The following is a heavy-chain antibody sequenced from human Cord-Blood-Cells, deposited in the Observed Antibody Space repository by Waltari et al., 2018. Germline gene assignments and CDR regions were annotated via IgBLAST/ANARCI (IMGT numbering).Heavy chain of an antibody. CDR1: GVSFSGYY. D-gene: IGHD3-22*01. J-gene: IGHJ5*02. V-gene: IGHV4-34*01. Sequence: QVQLQPWGAGLLKPSETLSLTCAVYGVSFSGYYCSWIRQPPGKGLEWIGEINHSGSTNYNPSLKSRVTISVDTSKNQFSLKLSSVTAADTAVYYCARGLPYYYDSSGSRWFDPWGQGTLVTVSS. CDR3: ARGLPYYYDSSGSRWFDP. CDR2: INHSGST.